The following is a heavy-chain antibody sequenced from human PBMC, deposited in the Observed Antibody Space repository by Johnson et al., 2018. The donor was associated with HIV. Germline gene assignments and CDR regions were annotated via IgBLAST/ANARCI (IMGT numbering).Heavy chain of an antibody. D-gene: IGHD3-22*01. CDR2: ISSDGTNK. CDR1: GFTFSSFA. V-gene: IGHV3-30-3*01. CDR3: VRRFYDSSAFDV. J-gene: IGHJ3*01. Sequence: QMQLVESGGGVVQPGTSLRLACAASGFTFSSFAMHRVRQAPGKGLESVAFISSDGTNKSFTDSVRGRFTISRDNSRNTLFLQMNSLRAEDTAMYFCVRRFYDSSAFDVWGQGTLVTVSS.